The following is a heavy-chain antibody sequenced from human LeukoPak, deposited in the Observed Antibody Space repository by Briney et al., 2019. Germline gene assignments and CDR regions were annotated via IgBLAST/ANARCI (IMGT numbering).Heavy chain of an antibody. CDR3: ARGGYCTGTNCRNWFDP. J-gene: IGHJ5*02. CDR2: INPYNGYT. V-gene: IGHV1-18*01. CDR1: GYTFTSYA. Sequence: ASVKVSCKASGYTFTSYAMHWVRQAPGQGLEWMGWINPYNGYTNDAQKLQGRVTMTTDTSTSTAYMELRSLRSDDTAVYYCARGGYCTGTNCRNWFDPWGQGTLVTVSS. D-gene: IGHD2-8*02.